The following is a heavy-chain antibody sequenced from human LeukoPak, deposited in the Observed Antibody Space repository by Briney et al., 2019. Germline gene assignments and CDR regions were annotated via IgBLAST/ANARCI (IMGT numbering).Heavy chain of an antibody. J-gene: IGHJ4*02. CDR3: ARDARIPYYFDY. CDR1: GYTFTGYY. Sequence: ASVKVSCKASGYTFTGYYMHWVRQAPGQGLEWMGWISAYNGNTNYAQKLQGRVTMTTDTSTSTAYMELRSLRSDDTAVYYCARDARIPYYFDYWGQGTLVTVSS. V-gene: IGHV1-18*04. CDR2: ISAYNGNT.